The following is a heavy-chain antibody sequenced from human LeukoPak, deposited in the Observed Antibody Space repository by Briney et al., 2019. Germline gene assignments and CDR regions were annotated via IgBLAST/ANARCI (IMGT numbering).Heavy chain of an antibody. CDR1: GFTFSPYS. J-gene: IGHJ4*02. CDR2: IKQDGSEK. Sequence: GGSLRLSCAASGFTFSPYSMNWVRQAPGKGLEGVANIKQDGSEKYYVDSVKGRFTISRDNAKNSLYLQMNSLRAEDTAVYYCARDIEDCSGGSCYSAWFDYWGQGTLVTVSS. V-gene: IGHV3-7*03. CDR3: ARDIEDCSGGSCYSAWFDY. D-gene: IGHD2-15*01.